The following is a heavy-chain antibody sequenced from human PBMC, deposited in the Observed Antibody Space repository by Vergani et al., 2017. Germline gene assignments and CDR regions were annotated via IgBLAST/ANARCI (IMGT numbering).Heavy chain of an antibody. CDR3: ARGGDYDILTGYQTYNWFDP. D-gene: IGHD3-9*01. CDR1: GYTFTSYY. V-gene: IGHV1-46*01. Sequence: QVQLVQSGAEVKKPGASVKVSCKASGYTFTSYYMHWVRQAPGQGLEWMGIINPSGGSTSYAQKFQGRVTMTRDTSTSTVYMELSSLRSEDTAVYYCARGGDYDILTGYQTYNWFDPWGQGTLVTVSS. CDR2: INPSGGST. J-gene: IGHJ5*02.